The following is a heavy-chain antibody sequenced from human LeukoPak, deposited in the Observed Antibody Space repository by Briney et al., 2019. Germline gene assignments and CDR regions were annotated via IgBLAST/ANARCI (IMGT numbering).Heavy chain of an antibody. CDR2: INSDGSST. Sequence: GGSLRLSCAASGFTFSSYWMHWVRQAPGKGLVWVSRINSDGSSTSYADSVKGRFTISTDNAKNSLYLQMNSLRAEDTAVYSCARDKTRGLGYSYSKSGNYFDYWGQGTLVTVSS. V-gene: IGHV3-74*01. J-gene: IGHJ4*02. CDR3: ARDKTRGLGYSYSKSGNYFDY. CDR1: GFTFSSYW. D-gene: IGHD5-18*01.